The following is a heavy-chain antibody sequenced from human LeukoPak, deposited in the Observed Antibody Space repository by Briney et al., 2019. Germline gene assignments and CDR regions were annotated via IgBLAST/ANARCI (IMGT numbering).Heavy chain of an antibody. CDR3: ARDLPYYDILTGYYKGGYFDY. Sequence: GGSLRLSCAASGFTFSSYSMNWVRQAPGKGLEWVSSISSSSSYIYYADSVKGRFTISRDNAKNSLYLQMNSLRAEDTALYYCARDLPYYDILTGYYKGGYFDYWGQGTLVTVSS. V-gene: IGHV3-21*01. CDR2: ISSSSSYI. J-gene: IGHJ4*02. CDR1: GFTFSSYS. D-gene: IGHD3-9*01.